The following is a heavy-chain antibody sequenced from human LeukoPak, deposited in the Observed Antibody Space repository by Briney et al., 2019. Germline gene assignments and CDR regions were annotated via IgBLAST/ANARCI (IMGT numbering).Heavy chain of an antibody. CDR1: GGSISSYY. D-gene: IGHD5-18*01. CDR2: IYYSGST. J-gene: IGHJ4*02. V-gene: IGHV4-59*12. Sequence: SETLSLTCTVSGGSISSYYWSWIRQPPGKGLEWIGYIYYSGSTNYNPSLKSRVTISVDTSKNQFSLKLSSVTAADTAVYYCARGGQLWPFDYWGQGTLVTVSS. CDR3: ARGGQLWPFDY.